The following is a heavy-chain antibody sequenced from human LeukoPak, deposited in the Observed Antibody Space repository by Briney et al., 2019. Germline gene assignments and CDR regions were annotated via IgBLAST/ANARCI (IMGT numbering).Heavy chain of an antibody. V-gene: IGHV3-13*01. CDR1: GFTFSSYD. CDR3: ARVGSSGWDLDY. D-gene: IGHD6-19*01. J-gene: IGHJ4*02. Sequence: PGGSLRLSCAASGFTFSSYDMHWVRQATGKSLEWVSAIGTAGDTYYPGSVKGRFTISRENAKNSLYLQMNSLRAGDTAVYYCARVGSSGWDLDYWGQGTLVTVSS. CDR2: IGTAGDT.